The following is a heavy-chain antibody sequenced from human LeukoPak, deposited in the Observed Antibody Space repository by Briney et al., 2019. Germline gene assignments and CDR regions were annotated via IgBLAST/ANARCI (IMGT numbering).Heavy chain of an antibody. D-gene: IGHD2-21*02. Sequence: GASVKVSCKASGGTFSSYAISWVRQAPGQALEWMGGIIPIFGTANYAQKFQGRVTITADESTSTAYMELSSLRSEDTAVYYCARRASDFDHTYYYYGMDVWGQGTTVTVSS. CDR1: GGTFSSYA. CDR2: IIPIFGTA. CDR3: ARRASDFDHTYYYYGMDV. V-gene: IGHV1-69*13. J-gene: IGHJ6*02.